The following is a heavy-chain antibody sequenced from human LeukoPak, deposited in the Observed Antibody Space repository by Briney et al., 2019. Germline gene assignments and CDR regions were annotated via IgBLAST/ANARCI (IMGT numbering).Heavy chain of an antibody. J-gene: IGHJ4*02. Sequence: ASVKVSCKAAGYTFTSYGISWVRQAPGQGLEWMAWISPYNGDTNYAQRLQGRVTLTTDTSTTTAYMELRSLGSDDTAVYYCALRPAAIPYYFDYWGQGTLVTVSS. CDR2: ISPYNGDT. V-gene: IGHV1-18*04. CDR1: GYTFTSYG. D-gene: IGHD2-2*01. CDR3: ALRPAAIPYYFDY.